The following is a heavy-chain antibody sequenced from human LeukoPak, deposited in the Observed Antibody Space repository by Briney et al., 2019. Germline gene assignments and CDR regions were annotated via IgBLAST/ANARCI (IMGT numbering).Heavy chain of an antibody. CDR2: ISGSGGST. Sequence: GGSLRLSCAASGFTFSSYSMNWVRQAPGKGLEWVSAISGSGGSTYYADSVKGRFTISRDNSKNTLYLQMNSLRAEDTAVYYCAKPTQGYCSSTSCFTADFDYWGQGTLVTVSS. J-gene: IGHJ4*02. CDR3: AKPTQGYCSSTSCFTADFDY. V-gene: IGHV3-23*01. CDR1: GFTFSSYS. D-gene: IGHD2-2*02.